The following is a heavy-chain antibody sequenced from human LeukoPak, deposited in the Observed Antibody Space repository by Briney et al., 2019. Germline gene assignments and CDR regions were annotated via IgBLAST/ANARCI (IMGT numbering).Heavy chain of an antibody. CDR3: AKDVGNYRSSTSCYRYLQH. Sequence: GGSLRLSCAASGFTFSSYGMHWVRQAPGKGLEWVAFIRYDGSNIYYVDSVEGRFTISRDNSKNTLSLQMNSLRDEDTAVYYCAKDVGNYRSSTSCYRYLQHWGQGTLVTVSS. D-gene: IGHD2-2*02. CDR1: GFTFSSYG. V-gene: IGHV3-30*02. CDR2: IRYDGSNI. J-gene: IGHJ1*01.